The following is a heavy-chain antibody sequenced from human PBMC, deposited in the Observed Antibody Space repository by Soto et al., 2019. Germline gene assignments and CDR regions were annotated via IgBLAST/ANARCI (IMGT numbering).Heavy chain of an antibody. CDR1: GFTFSDFY. J-gene: IGHJ4*02. CDR3: AIDEEVPAATSIAN. V-gene: IGHV3-11*01. Sequence: WGALRLSCAASGFTFSDFYRSWIRPAPGKGLELVSYIRSSGSTIYYADSVKGRLTISRDNAKNSLYMHINRARAADTGLYYCAIDEEVPAATSIANWVQGTLVTVSS. CDR2: IRSSGSTI. D-gene: IGHD2-2*01.